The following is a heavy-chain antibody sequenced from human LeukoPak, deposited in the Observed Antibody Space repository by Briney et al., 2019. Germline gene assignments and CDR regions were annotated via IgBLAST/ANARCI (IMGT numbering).Heavy chain of an antibody. CDR2: IYTSGST. CDR3: ARESYYGSGRTLDY. V-gene: IGHV4-4*07. D-gene: IGHD3-10*01. CDR1: GGSISSYY. J-gene: IGHJ4*02. Sequence: MTSETLSLTCTVSGGSISSYYWSWIRQPAGKGLEWIGRIYTSGSTNYNPSLKSRVTMSVDTSKNQFSLKLSSVTAADTAVYYCARESYYGSGRTLDYWGQGTLVTVSS.